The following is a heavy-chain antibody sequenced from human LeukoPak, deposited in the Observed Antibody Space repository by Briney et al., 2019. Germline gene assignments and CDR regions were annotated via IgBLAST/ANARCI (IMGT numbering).Heavy chain of an antibody. D-gene: IGHD3-22*01. CDR3: ASLKNYYDSSGYLVTDAFDI. V-gene: IGHV1-18*04. CDR1: GYTFGAYY. Sequence: ASVKVSCKASGYTFGAYYMYWVRQAPGQGLEWMGWISGYNGNTNYAQKLQGRVTMTTDTSTSTAYMELRSLKSDDTAVYYCASLKNYYDSSGYLVTDAFDIWGQGTMVTVSS. CDR2: ISGYNGNT. J-gene: IGHJ3*02.